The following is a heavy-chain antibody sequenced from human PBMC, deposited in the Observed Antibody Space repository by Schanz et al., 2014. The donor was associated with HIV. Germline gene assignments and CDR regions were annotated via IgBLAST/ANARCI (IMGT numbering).Heavy chain of an antibody. V-gene: IGHV3-33*01. J-gene: IGHJ6*02. Sequence: QVQLVESGGGVVQPGRSLRLSCAASGFTFSDYGMHWVRQAPGKGLEWGAVILNDGSNKYYADSVKGRFTISRDNSKNTLYLQMNSLRAEDTAVYYCARGSGPYYYYYGMDVWGQGTTVTVSS. D-gene: IGHD2-15*01. CDR3: ARGSGPYYYYYGMDV. CDR1: GFTFSDYG. CDR2: ILNDGSNK.